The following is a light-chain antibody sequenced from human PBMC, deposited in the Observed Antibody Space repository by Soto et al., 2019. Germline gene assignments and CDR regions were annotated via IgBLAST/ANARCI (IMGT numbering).Light chain of an antibody. CDR3: HQYGSSRT. V-gene: IGKV3-20*01. CDR2: GAS. Sequence: EIVLTQSPGTLSLSPVERATLSCRASQSVSSSYLAWYQQKPGQAPRLLIYGASSRATGIPDRFSGSGSGTDFTLTISRLEPEDFAVYYCHQYGSSRTFGQGTKVEIK. J-gene: IGKJ1*01. CDR1: QSVSSSY.